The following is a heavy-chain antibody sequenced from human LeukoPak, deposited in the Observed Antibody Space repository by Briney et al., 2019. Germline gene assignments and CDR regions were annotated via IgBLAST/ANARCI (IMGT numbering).Heavy chain of an antibody. D-gene: IGHD3-10*01. J-gene: IGHJ4*02. CDR1: GGSFSSYY. CDR3: AKHYGSGSYHSFDY. Sequence: SETLSLTCTVSGGSFSSYYWSWIRQPPGKGLEWIGYIYYSGSTNYNPSLKSRVTISVDPSKNQFSLRLSSVTAADTAVYYCAKHYGSGSYHSFDYWGQGTLVTVSS. V-gene: IGHV4-59*08. CDR2: IYYSGST.